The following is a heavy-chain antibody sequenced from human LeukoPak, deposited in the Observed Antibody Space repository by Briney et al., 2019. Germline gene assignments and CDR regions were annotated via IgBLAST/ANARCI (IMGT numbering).Heavy chain of an antibody. V-gene: IGHV1-3*01. CDR3: ARDIQPTLWFGELFPFDP. Sequence: ASMKVSCKASGYTFTAYYIHWVRQAPGQRLEWMGWINAGNGNTKYSQKFQGRVTITRDTSASTAYMELSSLRSEDTAVYYCARDIQPTLWFGELFPFDPWGQGALVTVSS. CDR2: INAGNGNT. J-gene: IGHJ5*02. CDR1: GYTFTAYY. D-gene: IGHD3-10*01.